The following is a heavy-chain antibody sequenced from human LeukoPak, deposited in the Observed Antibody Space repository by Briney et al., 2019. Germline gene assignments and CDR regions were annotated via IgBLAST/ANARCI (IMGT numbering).Heavy chain of an antibody. CDR1: GFTFSSYS. CDR3: AAGYNSGLAY. Sequence: GGSLRLSCAASGFTFSSYSMNWVRQAPGKGLEWVSSISSSSSYIYYAGSVKGRFTISSDNAKNSLYLQMNSLRAEDTAVYYCAAGYNSGLAYWGQGTLVTVSS. V-gene: IGHV3-21*01. D-gene: IGHD5-24*01. J-gene: IGHJ4*02. CDR2: ISSSSSYI.